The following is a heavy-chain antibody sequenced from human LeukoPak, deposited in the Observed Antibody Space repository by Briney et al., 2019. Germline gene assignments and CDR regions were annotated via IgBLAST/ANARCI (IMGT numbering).Heavy chain of an antibody. CDR3: ARVGSGYYPRSGYYYYGMDV. CDR2: ISTSGSTI. D-gene: IGHD3-3*01. CDR1: GFTFSSYE. J-gene: IGHJ6*02. Sequence: GGSLRLFCAASGFTFSSYEMNWVRQAPGKGLEWVSYISTSGSTIYYADSVKGRFTISRDNAKNSLYLQMNSLRAEDTAVYYCARVGSGYYPRSGYYYYGMDVWGQGTTVTVSS. V-gene: IGHV3-48*03.